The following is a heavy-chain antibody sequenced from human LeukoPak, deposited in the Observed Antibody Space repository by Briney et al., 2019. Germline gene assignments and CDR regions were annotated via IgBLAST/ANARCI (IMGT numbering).Heavy chain of an antibody. CDR1: GYTFTSYG. V-gene: IGHV1-18*01. Sequence: GASVKVSCKASGYTFTSYGISWVRQAPGQGLEWMGWISAYNGNTNYAQKLQGRVTMTTDTSTSTTYMELRSLRSDDTAVYYCARGRIGNYYSAFDIWGQGTVVTVSS. CDR2: ISAYNGNT. D-gene: IGHD1-26*01. CDR3: ARGRIGNYYSAFDI. J-gene: IGHJ3*02.